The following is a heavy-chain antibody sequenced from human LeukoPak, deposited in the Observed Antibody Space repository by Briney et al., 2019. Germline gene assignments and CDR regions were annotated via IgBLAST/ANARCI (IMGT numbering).Heavy chain of an antibody. CDR2: INHSGST. CDR3: ARGLAASTIFGVAPGYYFDY. CDR1: GGSFSGYY. D-gene: IGHD3-3*01. V-gene: IGHV4-34*01. Sequence: PSETLSLTCAVYGGSFSGYYWSWIRQPPGKGLEWIGEINHSGSTNYNPSLKSRVTISVDTSKNQFSLKLSSVTAADTAVYYCARGLAASTIFGVAPGYYFDYWGQGTLVTVSS. J-gene: IGHJ4*02.